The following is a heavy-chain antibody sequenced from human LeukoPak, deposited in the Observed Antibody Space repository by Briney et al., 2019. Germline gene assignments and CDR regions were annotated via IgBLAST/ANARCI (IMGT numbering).Heavy chain of an antibody. CDR2: IYYSGST. D-gene: IGHD6-19*01. J-gene: IGHJ3*02. V-gene: IGHV4-59*01. CDR1: GGSISSYY. CDR3: ARAPPGRDRWYSSGWTDAFDI. Sequence: SETLSLTCTVSGGSISSYYWSWIRQPPGKGLEWIGHIYYSGSTNYNPSLKSRVTISVDTSKNQFSLKLSSVTAAATAVYYCARAPPGRDRWYSSGWTDAFDIWGQGTMVTVSS.